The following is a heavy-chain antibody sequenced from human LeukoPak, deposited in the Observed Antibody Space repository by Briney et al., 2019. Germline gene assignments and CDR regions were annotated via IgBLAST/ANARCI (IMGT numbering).Heavy chain of an antibody. CDR2: IYYGGST. Sequence: PSETLSLTCTVSGGSFSSGSYYWSWIRQPPGKGLEWIGYIYYGGSTNYNPSLKSRVTISVDTSKNQFSLKLSSVTAADTAVYYCARLSGYSSGHYYSDYWGQGTLVTVSS. CDR3: ARLSGYSSGHYYSDY. V-gene: IGHV4-61*01. D-gene: IGHD3-22*01. CDR1: GGSFSSGSYY. J-gene: IGHJ4*02.